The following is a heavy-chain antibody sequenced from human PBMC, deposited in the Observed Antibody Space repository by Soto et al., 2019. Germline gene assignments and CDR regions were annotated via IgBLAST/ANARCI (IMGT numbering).Heavy chain of an antibody. J-gene: IGHJ4*02. CDR2: IYHSGST. CDR3: ARGPPFH. D-gene: IGHD3-16*01. CDR1: GDSITSNSYC. Sequence: SETLSLTCTVFGDSITSNSYCWAWIRQPPGKGLEWIGSIYHSGSTYYNPSLKSRVTISVDRSKNQFSLKLSSVTAADTAVYYCARGPPFHWGQGTLVTVSS. V-gene: IGHV4-39*07.